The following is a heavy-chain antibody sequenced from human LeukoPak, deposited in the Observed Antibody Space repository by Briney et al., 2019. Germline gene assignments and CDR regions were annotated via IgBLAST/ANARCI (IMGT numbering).Heavy chain of an antibody. V-gene: IGHV3-23*01. D-gene: IGHD3-16*02. CDR1: GFTCSTYV. CDR2: ILHNGDST. CDR3: ARLSSFAFDI. Sequence: GGSLRLSCAASGFTCSTYVMSWVRQAPGKGLEWLSLILHNGDSTYYADSVKGRFTISRDNSKNSLYLQMNSLRAEDTAVYYCARLSSFAFDIWGQGTMVTVSS. J-gene: IGHJ3*02.